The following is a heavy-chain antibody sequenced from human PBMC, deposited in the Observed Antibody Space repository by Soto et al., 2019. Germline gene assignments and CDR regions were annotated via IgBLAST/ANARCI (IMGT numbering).Heavy chain of an antibody. J-gene: IGHJ6*02. V-gene: IGHV3-23*01. CDR2: ISGSGGST. CDR1: GFTFSSYA. CDR3: AKGGDEYSSSSAGIDV. D-gene: IGHD6-6*01. Sequence: GGSLRLSCAASGFTFSSYAMSWVRQAPGKGLEWVSAISGSGGSTYYADSVKGRFTISRDNSKNTLYLQMNSLRAEDTAVYYCAKGGDEYSSSSAGIDVWGQGTTVTV.